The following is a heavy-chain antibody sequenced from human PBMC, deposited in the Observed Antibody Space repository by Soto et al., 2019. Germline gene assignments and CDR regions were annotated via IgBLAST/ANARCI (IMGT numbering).Heavy chain of an antibody. D-gene: IGHD3-3*01. CDR3: ARVWADYDFWSGYPWYFDY. CDR2: IYSGGST. J-gene: IGHJ4*02. CDR1: GFTFSSYG. Sequence: PGGSLRLSCAASGFTFSSYGMHWVRQAPGKGLEWVSVIYSGGSTYYADSVKGRFTISRDNSKNTLYLQMNSLRAEDTAVYYCARVWADYDFWSGYPWYFDYWGQGTLVTVSS. V-gene: IGHV3-53*01.